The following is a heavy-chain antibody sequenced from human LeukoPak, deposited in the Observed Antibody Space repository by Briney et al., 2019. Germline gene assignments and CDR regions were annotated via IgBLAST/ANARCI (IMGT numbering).Heavy chain of an antibody. D-gene: IGHD3-22*01. CDR3: ASNYGYYYDSSGYYPGYFDY. CDR2: ISSSGSTI. V-gene: IGHV3-11*01. CDR1: GFTFSDYY. J-gene: IGHJ4*02. Sequence: GGSLRLSCAASGFTFSDYYMSWIRQASGKGLEWVSYISSSGSTIYYADSVKGRFTISRDNAKNSLYLQMNSLRAEDTAVYYCASNYGYYYDSSGYYPGYFDYWGQGTLVTVSS.